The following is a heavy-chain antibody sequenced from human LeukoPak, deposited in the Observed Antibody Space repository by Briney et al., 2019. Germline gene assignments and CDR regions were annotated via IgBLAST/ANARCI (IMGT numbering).Heavy chain of an antibody. Sequence: GGSLRLSCAASGFTFSSYAMSWVRQAPGKGLEWVSAISGSGGSTYYADSVKGRFTISRDNSKNTLYLQMNSLRAEDTAVYYCAKPPRAAEYYYYYYMDVWGKGTTVTVSS. V-gene: IGHV3-23*01. CDR2: ISGSGGST. CDR1: GFTFSSYA. CDR3: AKPPRAAEYYYYYYMDV. J-gene: IGHJ6*03.